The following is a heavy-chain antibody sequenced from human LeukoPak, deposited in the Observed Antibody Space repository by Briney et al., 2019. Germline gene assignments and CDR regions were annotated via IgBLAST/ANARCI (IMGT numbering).Heavy chain of an antibody. J-gene: IGHJ3*02. CDR1: GYTFTSYG. CDR3: ARFRTGDDAFDI. V-gene: IGHV1-18*01. CDR2: ISAYNGNT. Sequence: APVKVSCKASGYTFTSYGISWVRQAPGQGLEWMGWISAYNGNTNYAQKFQGRVTMTTDTSTSTAYMELRSLRSDDTAVYNYARFRTGDDAFDIWGQGTMVTVSS. D-gene: IGHD3/OR15-3a*01.